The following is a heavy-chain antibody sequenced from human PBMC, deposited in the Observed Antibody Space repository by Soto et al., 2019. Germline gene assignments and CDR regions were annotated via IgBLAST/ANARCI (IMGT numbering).Heavy chain of an antibody. Sequence: LSLTCAVYGGSFSGYYWSWIRQPPGKGLEWTGEINHSGSTNYNPSLKSRVTISVDTSKNQFSLKLSSVTAADTAVYYCARIMSPRGGYYYYGTDVWGQGTTVTVSS. D-gene: IGHD3-16*01. CDR3: ARIMSPRGGYYYYGTDV. V-gene: IGHV4-34*01. CDR2: INHSGST. CDR1: GGSFSGYY. J-gene: IGHJ6*02.